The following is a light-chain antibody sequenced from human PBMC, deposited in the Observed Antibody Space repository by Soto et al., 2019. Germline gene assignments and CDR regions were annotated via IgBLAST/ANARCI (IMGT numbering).Light chain of an antibody. J-gene: IGKJ3*01. CDR2: GAS. Sequence: DIQLTQSPFFLSASVGDRVTITCRASQGIRSYLAWYQQRPGKAPELLIYGASTLRTGVASRFSGSGSGTEFTLTIRSLQPEDFATYFCQQLNIFPPLFTFGPGTKVDI. V-gene: IGKV1-9*01. CDR1: QGIRSY. CDR3: QQLNIFPPLFT.